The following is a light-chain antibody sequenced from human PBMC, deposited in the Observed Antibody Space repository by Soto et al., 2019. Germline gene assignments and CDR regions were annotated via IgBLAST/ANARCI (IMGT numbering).Light chain of an antibody. Sequence: IVLTQSPGTLSLSPGERATLSCRASQSVSSTYLAWCQQKPGQAPRLLTYGASTRATGIPDRFSGTGSGKEFGLAMSRLGPEDFALYYWHHVGDSRSTFGQVTRLE. CDR1: QSVSSTY. CDR2: GAS. CDR3: HHVGDSRST. V-gene: IGKV3-20*01. J-gene: IGKJ5*01.